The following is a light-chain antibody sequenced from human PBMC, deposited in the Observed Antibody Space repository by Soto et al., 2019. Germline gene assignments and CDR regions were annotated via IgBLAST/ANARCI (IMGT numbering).Light chain of an antibody. CDR1: QNINKR. V-gene: IGKV1-5*01. CDR3: QQYNSYPWT. J-gene: IGKJ1*01. CDR2: DAS. Sequence: DIQMTQSPSTLSASVGDRVTITCRASQNINKRLAWYQQKPGKAPNLLIYDASTLESGVPARFSGGYSGTEFTLTISSLQPEDFATCYCQQYNSYPWTFGQGTKVEVK.